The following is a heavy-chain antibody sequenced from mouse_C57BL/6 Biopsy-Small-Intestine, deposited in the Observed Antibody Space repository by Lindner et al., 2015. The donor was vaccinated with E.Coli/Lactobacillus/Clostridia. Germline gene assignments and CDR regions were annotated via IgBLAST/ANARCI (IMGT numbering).Heavy chain of an antibody. D-gene: IGHD6-1*01. Sequence: SVKVSCKVSGYTLTEFSMHWVRQAPGKGLEWMGGFDPEDDEIIYAQKFQGRVTMTEDTSTDTAYMELSSLRSEDTAVYYCTTDSAGGTSLFDYWGQGTLVTVSS. CDR2: FDPEDDEI. CDR1: GYTLTEFS. CDR3: TTDSAGGTSLFDY. V-gene: IGHV14-1*01. J-gene: IGHJ4*01.